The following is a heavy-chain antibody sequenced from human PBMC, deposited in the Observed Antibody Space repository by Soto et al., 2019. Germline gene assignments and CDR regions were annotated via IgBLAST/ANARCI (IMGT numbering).Heavy chain of an antibody. D-gene: IGHD3-9*01. CDR2: INHSGST. Sequence: SETLSLTCAVYGGSFSGYYWSWIRQPPGKGLEWIGEINHSGSTNYNPSLKSRVTISVDTSKNQFSLKLSSVTAADTAVYYFARPPFFDWLSSYSYYRAVGGKGTRVTVS. V-gene: IGHV4-34*01. J-gene: IGHJ6*03. CDR1: GGSFSGYY. CDR3: ARPPFFDWLSSYSYYRAV.